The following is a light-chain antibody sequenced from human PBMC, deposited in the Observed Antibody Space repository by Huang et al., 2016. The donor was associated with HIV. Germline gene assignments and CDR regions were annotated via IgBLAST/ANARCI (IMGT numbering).Light chain of an antibody. CDR3: QHSDGLSPLT. V-gene: IGKV1-8*01. CDR1: QNVGTS. J-gene: IGKJ4*01. CDR2: DAS. Sequence: IRMTQSPSSLSASTGDRVTITCRASQNVGTSLAWYQQRPGRARVLLIYDASTLQRGVPSRFGGSGSRTVFTLTIGCLQVEDAATYYCQHSDGLSPLTFGGGT.